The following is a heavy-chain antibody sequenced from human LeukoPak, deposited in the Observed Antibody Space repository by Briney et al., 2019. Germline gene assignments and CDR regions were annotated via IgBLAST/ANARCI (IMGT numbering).Heavy chain of an antibody. CDR1: GYTFTSYD. D-gene: IGHD6-13*01. J-gene: IGHJ3*02. CDR2: MNPNSGNT. V-gene: IGHV1-8*01. Sequence: ASVKVSCKASGYTFTSYDINWVRQATGQGLEWMGWMNPNSGNTGYAQKFQGRVTITTDESTSTAYMELSSLRSEDTAVYYCAREVRIAAAGPDAFDIWGQGTMVTVSS. CDR3: AREVRIAAAGPDAFDI.